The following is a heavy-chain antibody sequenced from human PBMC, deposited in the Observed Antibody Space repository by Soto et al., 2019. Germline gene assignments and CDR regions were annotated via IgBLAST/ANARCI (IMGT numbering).Heavy chain of an antibody. J-gene: IGHJ5*02. Sequence: QLQLQESGSGLVKPSQTLSLTCAVSGGSISSGGYSWIWIRQPPGQGREWIGYIYHSGSTYYSPSLKSLVTISVDRSMSQFSLKLSSVTAADTAVYYCASRPSGSGFDPWGQGTLVTVSS. CDR3: ASRPSGSGFDP. D-gene: IGHD1-26*01. V-gene: IGHV4-30-2*01. CDR2: IYHSGST. CDR1: GGSISSGGYS.